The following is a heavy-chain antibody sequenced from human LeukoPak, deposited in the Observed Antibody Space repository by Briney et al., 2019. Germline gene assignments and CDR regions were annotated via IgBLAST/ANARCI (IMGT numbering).Heavy chain of an antibody. CDR1: GFTVSSTY. Sequence: GGSLRLSCAASGFTVSSTYMSWVRQAPGKGLEWVSVIYSGGSTDYADSVKGRFTMSRDNSKNTLYLQMNSLRAEDTAVYYCARGPFHDPPPYYYGMDVWGQGTTVTVSS. V-gene: IGHV3-66*01. CDR2: IYSGGST. J-gene: IGHJ6*02. CDR3: ARGPFHDPPPYYYGMDV.